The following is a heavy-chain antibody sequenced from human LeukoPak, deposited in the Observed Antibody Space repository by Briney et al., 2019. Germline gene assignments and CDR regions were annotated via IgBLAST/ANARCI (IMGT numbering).Heavy chain of an antibody. J-gene: IGHJ4*02. CDR3: ARDWEQYRYAVLDY. CDR1: GFTFSGSC. V-gene: IGHV3-7*01. D-gene: IGHD5-18*01. Sequence: GGSLRLSCTASGFTFSGSCMSWVRQAPGKGLEWVANINQDGSEKYYVDSVKGRFTISRDNAKNSLYLQMNSLRAEDTAVYYCARDWEQYRYAVLDYWGQGTLSPSPQ. CDR2: INQDGSEK.